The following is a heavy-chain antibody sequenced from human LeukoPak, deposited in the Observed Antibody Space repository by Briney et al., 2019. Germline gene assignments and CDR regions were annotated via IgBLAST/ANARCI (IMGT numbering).Heavy chain of an antibody. J-gene: IGHJ4*02. CDR3: AGGRDGGNYTAFDY. D-gene: IGHD4-23*01. CDR2: IYYSGST. Sequence: SEPLSLTCTVSGGSISSYYWSWIRQPPGKRLEWIRYIYYSGSTNYHPSLKSRVTMAVDTSKKQFFLKLSSVTAADTAVYYCAGGRDGGNYTAFDYWGQGTLVTVSS. CDR1: GGSISSYY. V-gene: IGHV4-59*01.